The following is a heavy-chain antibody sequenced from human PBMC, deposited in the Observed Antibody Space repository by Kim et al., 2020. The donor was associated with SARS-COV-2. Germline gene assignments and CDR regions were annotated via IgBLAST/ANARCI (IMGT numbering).Heavy chain of an antibody. D-gene: IGHD6-6*01. J-gene: IGHJ6*02. CDR2: IIPIFGTA. CDR1: GGTFSSYA. V-gene: IGHV1-69*13. Sequence: SVKVSCKASGGTFSSYAISWVRQAPGQGLEWMGGIIPIFGTANYAQKFQGRVTITADESTSTAYMELSSLRSEDTAVYYCARATARPRVFGYYYYGMDVWGQGTTVTVSS. CDR3: ARATARPRVFGYYYYGMDV.